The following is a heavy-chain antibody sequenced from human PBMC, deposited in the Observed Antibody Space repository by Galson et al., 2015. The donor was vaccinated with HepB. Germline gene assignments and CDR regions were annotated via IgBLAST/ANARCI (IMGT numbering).Heavy chain of an antibody. V-gene: IGHV3-23*01. CDR2: LSGSGGRR. Sequence: SLRLSCAASGFTFGGYPMSWVRQAPGKGLEWVSALSGSGGRRYYADSVKGRFTISRDNSKNTLFLQMNRLRAEDTAIYYCARDRDNSGYFHDAFDLWGQGTMVTVSS. J-gene: IGHJ3*01. D-gene: IGHD3-22*01. CDR1: GFTFGGYP. CDR3: ARDRDNSGYFHDAFDL.